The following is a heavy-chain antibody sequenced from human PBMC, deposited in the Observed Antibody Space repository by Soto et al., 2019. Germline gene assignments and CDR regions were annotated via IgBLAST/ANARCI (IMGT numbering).Heavy chain of an antibody. J-gene: IGHJ4*02. V-gene: IGHV1-69*13. Sequence: SVKVSCKASGYTFTSYAISWVRQAPGQGLEWMGGIIPIFGTANYAQKFQGRITITADESTSTAYMELSSLRSEDTAVYYCAREGASSSWYGGFDYWGQGTLVTVSS. D-gene: IGHD6-13*01. CDR3: AREGASSSWYGGFDY. CDR1: GYTFTSYA. CDR2: IIPIFGTA.